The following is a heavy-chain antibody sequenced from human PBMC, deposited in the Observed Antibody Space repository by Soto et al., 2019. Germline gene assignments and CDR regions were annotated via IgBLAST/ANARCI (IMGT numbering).Heavy chain of an antibody. CDR1: GGSISSGDYY. D-gene: IGHD3-22*01. J-gene: IGHJ4*02. CDR3: ASLNYDSSGYYPGY. Sequence: SETLSLTCTVSGGSISSGDYYWSWIRQPPGKGLEWIGYIYYSGSTYYNPSLKSRVTISVDTSKNQFSLKLSSVTAADTAVYYCASLNYDSSGYYPGYWGQGTLVTVSS. CDR2: IYYSGST. V-gene: IGHV4-30-4*01.